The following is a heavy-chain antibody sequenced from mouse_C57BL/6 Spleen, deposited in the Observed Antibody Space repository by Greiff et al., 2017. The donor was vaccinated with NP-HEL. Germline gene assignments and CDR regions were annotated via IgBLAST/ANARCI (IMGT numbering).Heavy chain of an antibody. Sequence: ESGPGLVKPSQSLSLTCSVTGYSITSGYYWNWIRQFPGNKLEWMGYISYDGSNNYNPSLKNRISITRDTSKNQFFLKLNSVTTEDTATYYCARGGTYYSNYYYAMDYWGQGTSVTVSS. CDR3: ARGGTYYSNYYYAMDY. CDR1: GYSITSGYY. J-gene: IGHJ4*01. D-gene: IGHD2-5*01. V-gene: IGHV3-6*01. CDR2: ISYDGSN.